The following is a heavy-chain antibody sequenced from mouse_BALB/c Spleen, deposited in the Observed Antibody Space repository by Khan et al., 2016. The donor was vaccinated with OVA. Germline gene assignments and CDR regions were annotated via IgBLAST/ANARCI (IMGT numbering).Heavy chain of an antibody. CDR2: INPYNGGT. J-gene: IGHJ2*01. V-gene: IGHV1S136*01. D-gene: IGHD4-1*01. Sequence: VQLQQSGPELVKPGASVKMSCKSSGYIFTNYVLHWVKQKPGQGLEWIGYINPYNGGTKYNEKFKGKATLASDKSSITAYMELSSLTTADSAVNYCAIGNWHSYYIDYWGQGTTLTLSS. CDR1: GYIFTNYV. CDR3: AIGNWHSYYIDY.